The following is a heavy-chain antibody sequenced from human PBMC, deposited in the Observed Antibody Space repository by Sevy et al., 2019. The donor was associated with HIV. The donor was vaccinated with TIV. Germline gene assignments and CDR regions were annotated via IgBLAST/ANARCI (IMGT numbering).Heavy chain of an antibody. CDR1: GFTFSSYA. V-gene: IGHV3-21*01. J-gene: IGHJ4*02. Sequence: GGSLRLSCAASGFTFSSYAMSWVRQAPGKGLEWVSAISGSSSYIYYADSVKGRFTISRDNAKNSLYLQMNSLRAEDTAVYYCARGLMVRGVISSDYWGQGTLVTVSS. CDR2: ISGSSSYI. CDR3: ARGLMVRGVISSDY. D-gene: IGHD3-10*01.